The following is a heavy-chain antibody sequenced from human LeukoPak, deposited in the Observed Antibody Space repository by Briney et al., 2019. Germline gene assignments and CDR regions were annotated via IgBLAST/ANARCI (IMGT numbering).Heavy chain of an antibody. J-gene: IGHJ4*02. V-gene: IGHV4-4*07. Sequence: SETLSLTCTVSGGSISSYYWSWIRQPAGKGLEWIGRIYTSGSTNYNPSLKSRVTMSVDTSKNQFSLKLSSVTAADTAVYYCASQMVVIAPFDYWGQGTLVTVSS. CDR2: IYTSGST. CDR3: ASQMVVIAPFDY. D-gene: IGHD2-21*01. CDR1: GGSISSYY.